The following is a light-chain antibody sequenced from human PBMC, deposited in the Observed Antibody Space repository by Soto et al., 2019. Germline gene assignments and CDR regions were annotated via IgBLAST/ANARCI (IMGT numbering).Light chain of an antibody. J-gene: IGLJ1*01. Sequence: QSVLTHPPSASGSPGQSVTISCTGTSSDVGSYNYVSWYQQHPGKAPKLMIYEVSKRPSQVPDRFSGSKSGFTASLTVAGLQAEDEGDYCCSSYAGSNNPYVFGTGTRSPS. CDR1: SSDVGSYNY. CDR3: SSYAGSNNPYV. V-gene: IGLV2-8*01. CDR2: EVS.